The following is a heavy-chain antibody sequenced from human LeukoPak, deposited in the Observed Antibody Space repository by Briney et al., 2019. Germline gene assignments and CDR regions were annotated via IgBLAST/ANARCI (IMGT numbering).Heavy chain of an antibody. Sequence: GGSLRLSCAASGFTFSSYAMSWVRQAPGKGLEWVSAISGSGGSTYYADSVKGRFTISRDNSKNTLYLQMNSLRAEDTAVYYCANDGNYDLWSGYSTFDYWGQGTLVTVSS. CDR2: ISGSGGST. CDR1: GFTFSSYA. D-gene: IGHD3-3*01. CDR3: ANDGNYDLWSGYSTFDY. V-gene: IGHV3-23*01. J-gene: IGHJ4*02.